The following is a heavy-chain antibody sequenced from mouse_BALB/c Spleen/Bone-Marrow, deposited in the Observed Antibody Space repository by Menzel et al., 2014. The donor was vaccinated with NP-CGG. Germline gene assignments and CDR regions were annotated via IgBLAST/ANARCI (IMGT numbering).Heavy chain of an antibody. Sequence: VKVVESGAELVRPGTSVKISCEASGHTFTNYWLGWVKQRPGHGLEWIGDIYPGGGYTNYNEKFKGKATLTADTSSSTAYMQLSSLTSEDSAVYFCAREVRRYFDVWGAGTTVTVSS. V-gene: IGHV1-63*02. J-gene: IGHJ1*01. D-gene: IGHD2-14*01. CDR1: GHTFTNYW. CDR2: IYPGGGYT. CDR3: AREVRRYFDV.